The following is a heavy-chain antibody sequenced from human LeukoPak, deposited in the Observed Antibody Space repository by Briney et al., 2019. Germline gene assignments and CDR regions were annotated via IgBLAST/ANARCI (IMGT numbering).Heavy chain of an antibody. D-gene: IGHD3-22*01. V-gene: IGHV4-59*01. J-gene: IGHJ3*02. CDR1: GGSISSYY. CDR2: IYYSGST. Sequence: SETLSLTCTVSGGSISSYYWSWIRQPPGKGLEWIGYIYYSGSTNYNPSLKSRVTISVDTSKNQFSLKLSSVTAADAAVYYCARGDSSGYYYGTYDAFDIWGQGTMVTVSS. CDR3: ARGDSSGYYYGTYDAFDI.